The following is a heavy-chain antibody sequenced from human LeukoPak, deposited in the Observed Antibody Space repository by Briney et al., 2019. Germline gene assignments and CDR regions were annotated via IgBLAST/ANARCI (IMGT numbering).Heavy chain of an antibody. D-gene: IGHD6-19*01. CDR2: INWNGGST. CDR3: AGGDRNGWYFDY. CDR1: GFRFDDHG. Sequence: GGSLRLSCAASGFRFDDHGMSWVRQAPGKGLEWVSGINWNGGSTGYGGSVKGRFTISRDNAKNSLYLQMNSLRAEDTALYYCAGGDRNGWYFDYWGQGILVTVSS. V-gene: IGHV3-20*04. J-gene: IGHJ4*02.